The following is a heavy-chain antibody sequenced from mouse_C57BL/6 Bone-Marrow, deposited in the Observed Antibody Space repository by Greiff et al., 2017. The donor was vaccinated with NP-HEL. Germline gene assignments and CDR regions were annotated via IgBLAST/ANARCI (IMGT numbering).Heavy chain of an antibody. J-gene: IGHJ3*01. CDR3: TRWGWLLRWFAY. CDR1: GYTFTDYE. D-gene: IGHD2-3*01. CDR2: IDPETGGT. Sequence: QVQLQQSGAELVRPGASVTLSCKASGYTFTDYEMHWVKQTPVHGLEWIGAIDPETGGTAYNQKFKGTAILTADKSSSTAYMELRSLRSEDSAVYYCTRWGWLLRWFAYWGQGTLVTVSA. V-gene: IGHV1-15*01.